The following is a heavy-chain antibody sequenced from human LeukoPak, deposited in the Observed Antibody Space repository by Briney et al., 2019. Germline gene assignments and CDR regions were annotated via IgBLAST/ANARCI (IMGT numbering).Heavy chain of an antibody. J-gene: IGHJ4*02. CDR3: ARGGTPGYSSGRIDY. CDR1: GFTFSSYA. Sequence: GGSLRLSCAASGFTFSSYAMSWVRQAPGKGLEWVSAISGSGGSTYYADSVKGRFTISRDNSKNTLYLQMNSLRVEDTAVYYCARGGTPGYSSGRIDYWGQGTLVTVSS. CDR2: ISGSGGST. D-gene: IGHD6-19*01. V-gene: IGHV3-23*01.